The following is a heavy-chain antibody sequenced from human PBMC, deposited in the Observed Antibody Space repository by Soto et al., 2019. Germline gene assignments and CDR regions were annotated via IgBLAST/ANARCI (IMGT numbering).Heavy chain of an antibody. CDR3: ARDSGGYYEPLFDY. J-gene: IGHJ4*02. CDR2: MNSDGSST. CDR1: GFTFSRYW. V-gene: IGHV3-74*01. Sequence: EVQLVESGGGLVQPGGSLRLSCAASGFTFSRYWMHWVRQAPGKGLVWVSRMNSDGSSTSYADSVKGRFTISRDNAKNTLYLQMNSLRAEDTAVYYCARDSGGYYEPLFDYWGQGTLVTVSS. D-gene: IGHD3-22*01.